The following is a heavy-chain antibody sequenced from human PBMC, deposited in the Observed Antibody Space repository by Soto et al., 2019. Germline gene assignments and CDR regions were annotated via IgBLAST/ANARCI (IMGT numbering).Heavy chain of an antibody. CDR1: GFTFSSYS. Sequence: GGSLRLSCAASGFTFSSYSMNWVRQAPGKGLEWVSYISSSSSTIYYADSVKGRFTISRDNAKNSLYLQMNSLRAEDTAVYYCARVRPGFWSTDAFDIWGQGTMVTVSS. CDR2: ISSSSSTI. D-gene: IGHD3-3*01. CDR3: ARVRPGFWSTDAFDI. J-gene: IGHJ3*02. V-gene: IGHV3-48*01.